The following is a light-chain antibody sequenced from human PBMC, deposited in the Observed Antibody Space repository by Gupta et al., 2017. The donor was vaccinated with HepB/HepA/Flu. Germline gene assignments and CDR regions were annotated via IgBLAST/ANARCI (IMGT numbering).Light chain of an antibody. Sequence: EIVLTQSPATLSLSPGERATLSCRASQSVSSFLAWYQQKPGQVPRLVIYDASNRATGIPARFSGSGSGTDFTLTISSREPEDFAVYYCQQRSNWPRITFGQGTQVEIK. J-gene: IGKJ5*01. CDR2: DAS. V-gene: IGKV3-11*01. CDR3: QQRSNWPRIT. CDR1: QSVSSF.